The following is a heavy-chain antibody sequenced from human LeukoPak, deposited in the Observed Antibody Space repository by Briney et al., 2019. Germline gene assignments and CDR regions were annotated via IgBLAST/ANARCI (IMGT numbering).Heavy chain of an antibody. CDR3: AKDTASSWWYFDL. Sequence: GGSLRLSCAASGFTFSSYAMSWVRQAPGKGLEWDSAIGGSGSTTYYADSVKGRFTISRDNSKNTLYLQMNSLRAEDTAVYYCAKDTASSWWYFDLWGRGTLVTVSS. CDR2: IGGSGSTT. D-gene: IGHD5-18*01. J-gene: IGHJ2*01. V-gene: IGHV3-23*01. CDR1: GFTFSSYA.